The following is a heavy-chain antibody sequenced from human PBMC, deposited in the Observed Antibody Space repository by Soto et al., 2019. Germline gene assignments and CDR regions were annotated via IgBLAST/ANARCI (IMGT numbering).Heavy chain of an antibody. CDR3: ARVLIDFWSGYYTYYYYYGMDV. J-gene: IGHJ6*02. Sequence: PSETLSLTCTVSGCSISSYYWSWIRQPPGKGLEWIGYIYYSGSTNYNPSLKSRVTISVDTSKNQFSLKLSSVTAADTAVYYCARVLIDFWSGYYTYYYYYGMDVWGQGTTVTVSS. V-gene: IGHV4-59*01. CDR1: GCSISSYY. D-gene: IGHD3-3*01. CDR2: IYYSGST.